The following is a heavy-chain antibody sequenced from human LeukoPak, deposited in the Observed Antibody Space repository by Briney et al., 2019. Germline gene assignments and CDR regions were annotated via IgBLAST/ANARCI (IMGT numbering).Heavy chain of an antibody. D-gene: IGHD3-22*01. CDR2: ICPGDSDA. CDR3: ARGGYYYDSGGAKEYYFDY. J-gene: IGHJ4*02. V-gene: IGHV5-51*01. Sequence: GESLKISCKHSGYSFTSYCIAWVRQIPGKGLEWMGIICPGDSDARYSPSFQGQVTISADKSISTTYLQWSSLKASDTAMYYCARGGYYYDSGGAKEYYFDYWGQGTLVTVSS. CDR1: GYSFTSYC.